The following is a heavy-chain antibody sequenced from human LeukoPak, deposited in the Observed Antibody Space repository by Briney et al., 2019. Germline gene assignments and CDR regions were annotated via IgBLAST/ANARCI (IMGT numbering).Heavy chain of an antibody. CDR2: ISSSGGVI. CDR1: GFTFSDYY. Sequence: KPGGSLRLSCAASGFTFSDYYMAWIRQAPGKGLEWLSYISSSGGVIYYADSVKGRFTISRDNSKNTLYLQMNSLRAEDTAVYYCAKADRTYYYDSSGYHLGDWGQGTLVTVSS. D-gene: IGHD3-22*01. V-gene: IGHV3-11*04. J-gene: IGHJ4*02. CDR3: AKADRTYYYDSSGYHLGD.